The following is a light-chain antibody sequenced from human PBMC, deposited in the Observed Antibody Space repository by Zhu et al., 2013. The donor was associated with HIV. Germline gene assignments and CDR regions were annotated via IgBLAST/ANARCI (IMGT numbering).Light chain of an antibody. J-gene: IGKJ3*01. V-gene: IGKV3-15*01. Sequence: IVMTQSPASLSVSPGERATLSCRASQSISNNLAWYQQKPGQAPRLFIYGAYNRAAGIPARFTGSGSGTEFTLTIDSLQSEDFAVYYCQHYNELPLTFGPGTTVDFK. CDR3: QHYNELPLT. CDR2: GAY. CDR1: QSISNN.